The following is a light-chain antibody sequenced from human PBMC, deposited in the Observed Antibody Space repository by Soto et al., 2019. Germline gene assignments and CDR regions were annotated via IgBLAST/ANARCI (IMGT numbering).Light chain of an antibody. CDR2: EVS. CDR1: SIDVGGYNY. Sequence: QSVLSQPPSASGSPGQSVTISCTGTSIDVGGYNYVSWYQQHPGKAPKLMIYEVSKRPSGVPDRFSGSKSGNTASLTVSGLQAEDEADYYCSSYAGSLYVFGTGTKVTVL. J-gene: IGLJ1*01. V-gene: IGLV2-8*01. CDR3: SSYAGSLYV.